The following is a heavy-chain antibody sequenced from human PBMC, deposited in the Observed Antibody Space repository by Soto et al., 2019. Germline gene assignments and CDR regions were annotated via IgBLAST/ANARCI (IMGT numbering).Heavy chain of an antibody. Sequence: SVKVSCKASGGTFSSYAISWVRQAPGQGLEWMGGIIPIFGTANYAQKFQGRVTITADESTSTAYMELSSLRSEDTAVYYCARPGVVPEAYYYDGMGVWGQGTTVTVSS. CDR2: IIPIFGTA. J-gene: IGHJ6*02. CDR1: GGTFSSYA. D-gene: IGHD2-2*01. CDR3: ARPGVVPEAYYYDGMGV. V-gene: IGHV1-69*13.